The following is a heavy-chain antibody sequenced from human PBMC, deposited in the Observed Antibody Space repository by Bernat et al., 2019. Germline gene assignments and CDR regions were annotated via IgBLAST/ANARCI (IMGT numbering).Heavy chain of an antibody. CDR1: GFTFSSYA. CDR2: IIYNGSNK. V-gene: IGHV3-30*01. J-gene: IGHJ4*02. CDR3: AGDPSLGYSSGWYVDY. D-gene: IGHD6-19*01. Sequence: QVQVVESGGGVVQPGRSLRLSCAASGFTFSSYAMHWVRQAPGKGLEWVAVIIYNGSNKYYADSVKGRFTISRDNSKSTLYLQMDSLRAEDTAVYYCAGDPSLGYSSGWYVDYWGQGTLVTVSS.